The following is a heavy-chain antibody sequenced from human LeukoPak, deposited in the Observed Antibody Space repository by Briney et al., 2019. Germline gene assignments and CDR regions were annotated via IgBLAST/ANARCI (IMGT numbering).Heavy chain of an antibody. J-gene: IGHJ1*01. CDR1: GFTFSSYA. D-gene: IGHD6-19*01. V-gene: IGHV3-30*04. Sequence: GSLRLSCAASGFTFSSYAMHWVRLAPGKGLEWVAVISYDGSNKYYADSVKGRFTISRDNSKNTLYLQMNSLRAEDTAVYYCARDRDSSGLNWGQGTLVTVSS. CDR3: ARDRDSSGLN. CDR2: ISYDGSNK.